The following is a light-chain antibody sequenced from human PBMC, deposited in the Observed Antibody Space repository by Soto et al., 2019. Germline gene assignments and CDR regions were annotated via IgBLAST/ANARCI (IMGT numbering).Light chain of an antibody. V-gene: IGKV1-5*03. CDR3: QQYNSYSRA. Sequence: DIQMTQSPSTLSASVGDRVTITCRASQSISSWLAWYQQKPGKAPKLLIYKASSLESGVPSRFSGSGSGTEFTLTISILQPDDFATYYRQQYNSYSRAFGQGTKVEIK. CDR1: QSISSW. J-gene: IGKJ1*01. CDR2: KAS.